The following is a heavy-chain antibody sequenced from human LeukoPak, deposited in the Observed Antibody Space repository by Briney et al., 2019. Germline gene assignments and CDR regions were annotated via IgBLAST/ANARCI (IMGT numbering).Heavy chain of an antibody. CDR1: GFTFDDYG. J-gene: IGHJ6*03. V-gene: IGHV3-20*04. CDR3: ARAGSDYDLWSGYYYYMDV. D-gene: IGHD3-3*01. CDR2: INWNGGST. Sequence: PGGSLRLSCAASGFTFDDYGMSWVRQAPGKGLEWVSGINWNGGSTGYADSVKGRFTISRDNAKNTLSLQMNSLRAEDTAMYYCARAGSDYDLWSGYYYYMDVWGKGTTVTVSS.